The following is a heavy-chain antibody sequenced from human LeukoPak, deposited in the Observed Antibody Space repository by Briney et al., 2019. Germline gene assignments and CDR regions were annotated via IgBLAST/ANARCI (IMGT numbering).Heavy chain of an antibody. CDR3: ARAPHYDSSGYPGLFAFDI. CDR2: ISSSGSTI. V-gene: IGHV3-48*03. Sequence: AGSLRLSCAASGFTFSSYEMNWVRHAPGKGMEWVSYISSSGSTIYYADSVKGRFTISRDNAKNSLYLQMNSLRAEDTAVYYCARAPHYDSSGYPGLFAFDIWGQGTMVTVSS. J-gene: IGHJ3*02. D-gene: IGHD3-22*01. CDR1: GFTFSSYE.